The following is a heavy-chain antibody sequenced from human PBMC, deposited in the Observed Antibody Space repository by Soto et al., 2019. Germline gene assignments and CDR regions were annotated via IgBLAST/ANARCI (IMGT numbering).Heavy chain of an antibody. CDR3: AKKTKRTRYFDWLSQMYYFDY. J-gene: IGHJ4*02. D-gene: IGHD3-9*01. CDR1: GFTFSSYA. CDR2: ISGSGGST. Sequence: PVASLAISCAASGFTFSSYAMSWVRQAPGKGLEWVSAISGSGGSTYYADSVKVRFTISRDNSKNTLYLQMNSLRAEDTAVYYCAKKTKRTRYFDWLSQMYYFDYWGQGTLVTVSS. V-gene: IGHV3-23*01.